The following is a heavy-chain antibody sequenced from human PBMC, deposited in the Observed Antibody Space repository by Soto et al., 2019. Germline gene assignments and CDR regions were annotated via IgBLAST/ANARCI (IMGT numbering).Heavy chain of an antibody. CDR1: GFTFDDYA. Sequence: EVQLVESGGGLVQPGRSLRLSCAASGFTFDDYAMHWVRQAPGKGLEWVSGISWNSGSIGYADSVKGRFTISRDNAKNSLYLQMNSLRAEDTALYYCAKDYSTMYYDILTGRPFDPWGQGTLVTVSS. CDR3: AKDYSTMYYDILTGRPFDP. CDR2: ISWNSGSI. J-gene: IGHJ5*02. V-gene: IGHV3-9*01. D-gene: IGHD3-9*01.